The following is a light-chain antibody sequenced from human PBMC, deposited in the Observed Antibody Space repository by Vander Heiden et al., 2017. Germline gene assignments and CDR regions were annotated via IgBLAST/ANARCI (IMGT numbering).Light chain of an antibody. CDR2: WAS. CDR3: QHDDRPPFT. Sequence: DIVMTQSPDSLAVALGERATINCKYSQRLLFSPNNKNYVAWFQQKPGQPPKLLIYWASTRESGVPDRFSGSGSGTDFTLSISSLQAEDVAVYYCQHDDRPPFTFGYGSKADIK. CDR1: QRLLFSPNNKNY. V-gene: IGKV4-1*01. J-gene: IGKJ3*01.